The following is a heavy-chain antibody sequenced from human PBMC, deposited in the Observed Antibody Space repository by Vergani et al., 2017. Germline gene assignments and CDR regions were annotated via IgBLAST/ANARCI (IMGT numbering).Heavy chain of an antibody. J-gene: IGHJ6*03. CDR1: GYSFTSYW. CDR2: IYPGDSDT. V-gene: IGHV5-51*01. CDR3: ARHREVPAANYYYYYMDV. Sequence: EVQLVQSGAEVKKPGESLKISCKGSGYSFTSYWIGWVRQMPGKGLEWMGIIYPGDSDTRYSPSFQGQVTISADTSISTAYLQWSSLKASDTAMYYCARHREVPAANYYYYYMDVWGKGTTVTVSS. D-gene: IGHD2-2*01.